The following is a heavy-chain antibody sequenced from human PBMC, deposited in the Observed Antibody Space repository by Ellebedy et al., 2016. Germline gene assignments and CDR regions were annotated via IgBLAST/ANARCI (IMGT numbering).Heavy chain of an antibody. CDR2: FDPEDGET. CDR1: GYTLTELS. Sequence: ASVKVSCKVSGYTLTELSMHWVRQAPGKGLEWMGGFDPEDGETIYAQKFQGRVTMTEDTSTDTAYMELSSLRSEDTAVYYCATGVLVVAAFDYWGQGTLVTVSS. V-gene: IGHV1-24*01. CDR3: ATGVLVVAAFDY. D-gene: IGHD2-15*01. J-gene: IGHJ4*02.